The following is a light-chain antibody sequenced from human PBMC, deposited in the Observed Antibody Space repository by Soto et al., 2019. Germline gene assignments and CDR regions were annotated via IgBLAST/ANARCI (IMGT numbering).Light chain of an antibody. CDR1: SSNIGNNY. V-gene: IGLV1-51*01. Sequence: QSVLTQPPSVSAAPGQKVTISCSGSSSNIGNNYVSWYQQLPGTAPKLLTYDNNKRPSGIPDRFSCSKSGTSATLDITGLQTGDEADYYCGTWDSSLSAGVFGGGTKVTVL. J-gene: IGLJ2*01. CDR2: DNN. CDR3: GTWDSSLSAGV.